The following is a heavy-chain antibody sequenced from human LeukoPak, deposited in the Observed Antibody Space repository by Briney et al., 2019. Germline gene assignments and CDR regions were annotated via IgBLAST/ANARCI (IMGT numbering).Heavy chain of an antibody. Sequence: GGSLRLSCAASGFSFSRYSVNWVRQAPLKGLEWVSFIGSSSRYIYYADSVKGRFTISRDDAKNSLDLQMNSLRAEDTAVYYCARDVGSGSYSASDYWGQGTLVTVSS. CDR2: IGSSSRYI. CDR3: ARDVGSGSYSASDY. J-gene: IGHJ4*02. D-gene: IGHD3-10*01. CDR1: GFSFSRYS. V-gene: IGHV3-21*01.